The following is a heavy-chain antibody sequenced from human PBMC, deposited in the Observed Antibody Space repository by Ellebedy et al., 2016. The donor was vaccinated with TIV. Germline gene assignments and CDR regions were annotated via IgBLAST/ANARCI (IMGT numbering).Heavy chain of an antibody. CDR2: INPDGTTT. CDR3: ASLEFTLNWYFDL. CDR1: GFTFSSYW. V-gene: IGHV3-74*01. Sequence: GESLKISXAASGFTFSSYWIHWVRQAPGEGLVWVSRINPDGTTTTYADSVKGRFTISRDNSNNILYLQMDSLRPEDTAIYYCASLEFTLNWYFDLWGRGTLVTVSS. D-gene: IGHD3-3*01. J-gene: IGHJ2*01.